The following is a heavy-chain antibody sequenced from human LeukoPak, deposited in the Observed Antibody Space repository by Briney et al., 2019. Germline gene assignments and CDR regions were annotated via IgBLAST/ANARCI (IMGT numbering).Heavy chain of an antibody. CDR2: IPIFGTP. D-gene: IGHD2-15*01. J-gene: IGHJ4*02. V-gene: IGHV1-69*01. Sequence: GSSVKVSCKASGGTSKNYAITWVRQAPGQGLEWLGGIPIFGTPNYAQKLQGRVTFTADASTATAYMEPANLRSEDTAMYYCARRSGCSTPECYISGRDYFDYWGLGTLVAVST. CDR1: GGTSKNYA. CDR3: ARRSGCSTPECYISGRDYFDY.